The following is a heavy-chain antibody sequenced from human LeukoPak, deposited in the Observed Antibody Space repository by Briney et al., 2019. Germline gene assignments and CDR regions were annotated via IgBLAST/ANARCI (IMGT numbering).Heavy chain of an antibody. CDR1: GFTFSSYS. Sequence: GGSLRLSCAASGFTFSSYSMNWVSQAPGKRLEWVSSISSSSSYIYYADSVKGRFTISRDNAKNSLYLQMNSLRAEDTAVYYCARDGVVGATNAFDYWGQGTLVTVSS. CDR3: ARDGVVGATNAFDY. D-gene: IGHD1-26*01. CDR2: ISSSSSYI. J-gene: IGHJ4*02. V-gene: IGHV3-21*01.